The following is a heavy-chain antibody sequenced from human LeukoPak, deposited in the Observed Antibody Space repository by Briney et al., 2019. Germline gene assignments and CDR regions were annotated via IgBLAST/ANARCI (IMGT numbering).Heavy chain of an antibody. CDR2: IYYSGST. Sequence: SETLSLTCAVSGGSISSGGYYWSWIRQHPGKGLEWIGYIYYSGSTYYNPSLKSRVTISVDTSKNQFSLKLSSVTAADTAVYYCARDLSSSGWYDWGQGTLVTVSS. CDR3: ARDLSSSGWYD. J-gene: IGHJ4*02. V-gene: IGHV4-31*11. CDR1: GGSISSGGYY. D-gene: IGHD6-19*01.